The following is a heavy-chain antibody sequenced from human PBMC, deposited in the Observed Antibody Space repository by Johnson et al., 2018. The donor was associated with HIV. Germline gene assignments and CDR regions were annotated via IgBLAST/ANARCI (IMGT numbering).Heavy chain of an antibody. D-gene: IGHD3-22*01. V-gene: IGHV3-30-3*01. CDR1: GFTFSSYA. CDR2: ISYDGLNK. CDR3: AKGDYYDSRAAFDI. Sequence: VQVLESGGGVVQPGRSLRLSCAASGFTFSSYAMHWVRQAPGKGLEWVALISYDGLNKYYADSVKGRFTISRDNSKNTLYLQMNSLRAEDTAVYYCAKGDYYDSRAAFDIWGQGTMVTVSS. J-gene: IGHJ3*02.